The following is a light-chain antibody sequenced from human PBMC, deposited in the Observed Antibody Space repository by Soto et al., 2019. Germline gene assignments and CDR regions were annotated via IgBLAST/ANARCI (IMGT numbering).Light chain of an antibody. CDR1: QSISSC. CDR2: GAS. V-gene: IGKV1-39*01. J-gene: IGKJ1*01. CDR3: QQSYVAPVT. Sequence: VQMTQPPSSLSASVGDKVTITCRASQSISSCLNLYQQKPGKAPKLLIYGASNLQSGVPSRFSRSESGTDFILTISGLQAEDFATYICQQSYVAPVTFGQGTKVQVK.